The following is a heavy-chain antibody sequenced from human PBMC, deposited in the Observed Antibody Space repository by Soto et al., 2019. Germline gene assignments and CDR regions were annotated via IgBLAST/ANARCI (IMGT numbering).Heavy chain of an antibody. J-gene: IGHJ5*02. CDR3: ARGEVDTATFDH. CDR1: GYTFTGYY. V-gene: IGHV1-2*02. Sequence: AAVKVSCKASGYTFTGYYIHWVRQAPGEGLEWMGWINPNSGGTKYEQRFQGRVTMTRDKSIRTAYMELTRLSSDDTAVYYCARGEVDTATFDHWGQGTLVT. CDR2: INPNSGGT. D-gene: IGHD5-18*01.